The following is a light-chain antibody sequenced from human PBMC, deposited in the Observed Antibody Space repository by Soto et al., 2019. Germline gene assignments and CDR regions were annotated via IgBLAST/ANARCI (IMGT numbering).Light chain of an antibody. CDR3: QQYNSYSGM. V-gene: IGKV1-5*01. CDR1: QIIASW. Sequence: DIKLTQSPSTLSASVGDRVAGTCRASQIIASWLARYQQKPGRAPKLLIVDASSLESGVPSRFSGNGSGTEFTLTITGLQPDDFASYYCQQYNSYSGMFGQGTKVDIK. CDR2: DAS. J-gene: IGKJ1*01.